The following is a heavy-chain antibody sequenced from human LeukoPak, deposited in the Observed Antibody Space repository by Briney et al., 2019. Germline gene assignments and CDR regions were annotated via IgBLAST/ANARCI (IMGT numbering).Heavy chain of an antibody. CDR1: GFTFSNYY. V-gene: IGHV3-11*04. D-gene: IGHD3-10*02. CDR3: AELGITMIGGV. Sequence: GGSLRLSCAASGFTFSNYYMSWIRQAPGKGLVWVSYISSRSSNKYYADSVKGRFTSSRDNAKKSLYLQMNSLRAEDTAVYYCAELGITMIGGVWGKGTTVTISS. J-gene: IGHJ6*04. CDR2: ISSRSSNK.